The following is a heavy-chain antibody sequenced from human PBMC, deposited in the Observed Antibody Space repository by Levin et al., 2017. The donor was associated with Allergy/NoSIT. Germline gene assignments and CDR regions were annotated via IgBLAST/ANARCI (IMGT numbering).Heavy chain of an antibody. J-gene: IGHJ4*02. V-gene: IGHV4-59*01. CDR3: ARGQRDVGGYIYFDY. CDR2: ISYSGIT. Sequence: KPSETLSLTCTVSGGSISTYYWSWIRQPPGKGLEYIGYISYSGITNYNPSLKSRVTVSLDTSKNQFSLKLSSVTAADTAVFYCARGQRDVGGYIYFDYWGQGTLVSVSS. D-gene: IGHD5-12*01. CDR1: GGSISTYY.